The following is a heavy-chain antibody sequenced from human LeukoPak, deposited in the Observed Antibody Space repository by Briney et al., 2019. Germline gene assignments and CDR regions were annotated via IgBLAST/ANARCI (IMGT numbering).Heavy chain of an antibody. CDR3: ARGIVGATNYYGMDV. J-gene: IGHJ6*02. D-gene: IGHD1-26*01. CDR1: GDIVSSNSAA. V-gene: IGHV6-1*01. Sequence: SQTLSLTCAISGDIVSSNSAAWNWIRQSPSRGLEWLGRTYYRSKWYYDYAVAVKSRISINPDTSKNQFSLQLSSVTPEDTAVYYCARGIVGATNYYGMDVWGQGTTVTVSS. CDR2: TYYRSKWYY.